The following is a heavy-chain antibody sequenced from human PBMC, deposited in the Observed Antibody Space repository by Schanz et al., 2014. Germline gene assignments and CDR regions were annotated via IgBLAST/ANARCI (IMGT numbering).Heavy chain of an antibody. CDR1: GFTFSDYA. D-gene: IGHD1-26*01. CDR3: ARSPHYRERKQRSARPTTTNL. Sequence: EVQLVESGGGLVQPGGSLIISCSASGFTFSDYALHWVRQAPGKGLEYVSAITSDGGGTYYADSVKGRFIISRDTSRNMLFLQMSSLTSDDTAVYDCARSPHYRERKQRSARPTTTNLWGQGTLVTVFS. J-gene: IGHJ4*02. CDR2: ITSDGGGT. V-gene: IGHV3-64D*06.